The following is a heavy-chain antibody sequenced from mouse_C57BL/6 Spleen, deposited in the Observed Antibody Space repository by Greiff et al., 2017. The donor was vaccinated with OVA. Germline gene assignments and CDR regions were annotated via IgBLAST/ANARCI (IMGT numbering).Heavy chain of an antibody. J-gene: IGHJ2*01. Sequence: QVQLQQPGAELVKPGASVKLSCKASGYTFTSYWMHWVKQRPGQGLEWIGMIRPNSGSTNYNEKFKSKATLTVDKSSSTAYMQLSSLTSEDSAVYYCARSGGHYFDYWGKGTTLTVSS. CDR2: IRPNSGST. D-gene: IGHD1-1*02. CDR1: GYTFTSYW. V-gene: IGHV1-64*01. CDR3: ARSGGHYFDY.